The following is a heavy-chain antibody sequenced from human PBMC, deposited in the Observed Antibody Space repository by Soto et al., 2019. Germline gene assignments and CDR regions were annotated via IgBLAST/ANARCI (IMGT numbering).Heavy chain of an antibody. CDR2: INAGNGDT. J-gene: IGHJ4*02. Sequence: ASVKVSCKASGYTFTSYAMHWVRQAPGQRLEWMGWINAGNGDTKYSQKFQGRVTITRDTSASTAYMELSSLRSEDTAVYYCARVVSMIAAAGIAYWGQGTLVTVSS. CDR3: ARVVSMIAAAGIAY. V-gene: IGHV1-3*01. D-gene: IGHD6-13*01. CDR1: GYTFTSYA.